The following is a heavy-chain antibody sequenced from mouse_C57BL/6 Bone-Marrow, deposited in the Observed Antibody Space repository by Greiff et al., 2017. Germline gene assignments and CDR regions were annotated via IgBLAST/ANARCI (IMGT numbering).Heavy chain of an antibody. D-gene: IGHD3-1*01. V-gene: IGHV5-4*03. J-gene: IGHJ2*01. CDR2: ISDGGSYT. CDR3: ALSGFDY. Sequence: EVKLMESGGGLVKPGGSLKLSCAASGFTFSSYAMSWVRQTPEKRLEWVATISDGGSYTYYPDNVKGRFTISRDTAKNNLYLQMSHLKSEDTAMYYCALSGFDYWGQGTTLTVSS. CDR1: GFTFSSYA.